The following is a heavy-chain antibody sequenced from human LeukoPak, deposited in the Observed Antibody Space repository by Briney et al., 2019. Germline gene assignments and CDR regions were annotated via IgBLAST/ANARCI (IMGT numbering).Heavy chain of an antibody. D-gene: IGHD3-16*01. CDR2: ISGSGGST. Sequence: GGSLRLSCAASGFTFSYYAMSWVRQAPGKGLEWVSTISGSGGSTYYADSVKGRFTISRENSNNTLYLQMNSLRAEDTAVYYCAKDDLGGAIFDYWGQGTLVTVSS. CDR3: AKDDLGGAIFDY. V-gene: IGHV3-23*01. CDR1: GFTFSYYA. J-gene: IGHJ4*02.